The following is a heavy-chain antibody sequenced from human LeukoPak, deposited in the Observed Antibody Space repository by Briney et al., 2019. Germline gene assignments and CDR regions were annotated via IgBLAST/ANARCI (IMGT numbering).Heavy chain of an antibody. CDR1: GFTFSSYG. V-gene: IGHV3-30*02. D-gene: IGHD3-22*01. J-gene: IGHJ5*02. CDR2: IRYDGSNK. CDR3: ARWYYYETSGLYYGSFDN. Sequence: PGGSLRLSCAASGFTFSSYGMHWVRQAPGKGLEWVAYIRYDGSNKYYADSVKGRFTISRDISKNTLYLQMNSLRAEDTAVYYCARWYYYETSGLYYGSFDNWGQGTLVTVSS.